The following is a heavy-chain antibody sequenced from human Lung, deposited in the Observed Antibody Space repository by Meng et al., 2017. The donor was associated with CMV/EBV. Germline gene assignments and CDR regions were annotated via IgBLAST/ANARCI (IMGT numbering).Heavy chain of an antibody. CDR2: MNPNSGNT. D-gene: IGHD2-2*01. J-gene: IGHJ6*02. Sequence: ASVTVSCKASGYTFTSYDISWVRQAPGHGLEWMGWMNPNSGNTDSAQNFQGRVTMTRNTSISTAYMELSSLRSEDTAVYYCARAIYYIGTTCFCYPLDVWGQGTTVTVSS. CDR3: ARAIYYIGTTCFCYPLDV. V-gene: IGHV1-8*01. CDR1: GYTFTSYD.